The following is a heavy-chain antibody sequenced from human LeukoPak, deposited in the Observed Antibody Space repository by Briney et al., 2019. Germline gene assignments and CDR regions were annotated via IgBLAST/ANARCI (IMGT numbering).Heavy chain of an antibody. CDR3: ARAGYCSSTSCQNWFDP. CDR2: ISAYNGNT. CDR1: GYTFTSYG. J-gene: IGHJ5*02. V-gene: IGHV1-18*01. Sequence: ASVKVSSKASGYTFTSYGISWVRQAPGQGLEWMGWISAYNGNTNYAQKLQGRVTMTTDTSTSTAYMELRSLRSDDTAVYYCARAGYCSSTSCQNWFDPWGQGTLVTVSS. D-gene: IGHD2-2*01.